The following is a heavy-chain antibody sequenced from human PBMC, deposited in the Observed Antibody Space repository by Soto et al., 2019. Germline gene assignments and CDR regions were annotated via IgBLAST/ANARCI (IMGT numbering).Heavy chain of an antibody. CDR1: GGSISSGGYY. V-gene: IGHV4-31*03. D-gene: IGHD2-15*01. J-gene: IGHJ5*02. CDR3: ARGRYCSGGSCYPGWLDP. Sequence: TLSLTCTVSGGSISSGGYYWSWIRQHPGKGLEWIGYIYYSGSTYYNPSLKSRVTISVDTSKNQFSLKLSSVTAADTAVYYCARGRYCSGGSCYPGWLDPWGQGTLVTVSS. CDR2: IYYSGST.